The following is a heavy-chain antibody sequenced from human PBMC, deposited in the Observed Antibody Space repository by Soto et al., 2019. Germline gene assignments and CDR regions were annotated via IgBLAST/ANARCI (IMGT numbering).Heavy chain of an antibody. D-gene: IGHD1-26*01. CDR1: GYTFTSLY. V-gene: IGHV1-46*01. J-gene: IGHJ4*02. CDR2: TNPSSGST. CDR3: ARAAGFSGSYPGGYYFDY. Sequence: QVQLVQSGAEVRKPGASGKVSCKASGYTFTSLYMHWVRQAPGQGLEWMGITNPSSGSTTYAQKFQGRVTMTRDTSTSTVYMELSSLTSEDTAVYYCARAAGFSGSYPGGYYFDYWGQGTLVTVSS.